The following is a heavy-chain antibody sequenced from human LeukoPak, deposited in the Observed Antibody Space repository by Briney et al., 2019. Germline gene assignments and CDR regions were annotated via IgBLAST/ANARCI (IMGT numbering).Heavy chain of an antibody. V-gene: IGHV1-69*13. Sequence: SVKVSCKASGGTFSSYAFTWVRQAPGQGLEWMGRIIPIFGATNYAQKFQGRVTITADESTSTAYMELSSLRSEDTAVYYCARGGYTDAFDIWGQGTMVTVSS. J-gene: IGHJ3*02. D-gene: IGHD2-2*02. CDR1: GGTFSSYA. CDR2: IIPIFGAT. CDR3: ARGGYTDAFDI.